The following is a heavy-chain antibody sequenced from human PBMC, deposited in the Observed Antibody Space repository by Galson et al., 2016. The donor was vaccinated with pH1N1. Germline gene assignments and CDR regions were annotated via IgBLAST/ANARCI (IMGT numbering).Heavy chain of an antibody. CDR1: GFSFSAYA. Sequence: SLRLSCAASGFSFSAYAMNWVRRAPGKRPEWVSVISGSGENTMYADSVKGRFTIYRDNSKTTTFLQMDNLRAEDTAVYYCAKSGRTTRQILAPRDGMDVWGQGTAVTVS. CDR2: ISGSGENT. J-gene: IGHJ6*02. V-gene: IGHV3-23*01. CDR3: AKSGRTTRQILAPRDGMDV. D-gene: IGHD1-14*01.